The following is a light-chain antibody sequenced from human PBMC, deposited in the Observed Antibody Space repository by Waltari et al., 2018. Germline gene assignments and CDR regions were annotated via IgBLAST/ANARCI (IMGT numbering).Light chain of an antibody. CDR1: QSISSW. CDR2: KAS. Sequence: DILMTQSPSTLSASVGDSVTITCRASQSISSWLAWYQQKPGKAPKLLIYKASSLESGVPSRFSGSGSGTEFTLTISSLQPDDFATYYCQQYNSYSRTFGQGTKVEIK. V-gene: IGKV1-5*03. J-gene: IGKJ1*01. CDR3: QQYNSYSRT.